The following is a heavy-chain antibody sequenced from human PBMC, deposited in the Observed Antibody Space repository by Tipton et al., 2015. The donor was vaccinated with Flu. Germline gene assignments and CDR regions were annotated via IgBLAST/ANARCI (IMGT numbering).Heavy chain of an antibody. Sequence: VQLVQSGAEVKKPGESLKISCKGSGYSFTSYWIGWVRQMPGKGLEWMGIIYPGDSDTRYSPSFQGQVTMSADKSISTAYLQWSSLKASGAAMYYCATSYYFGSGPYHRAGTFDYWGQGTLVTVSS. V-gene: IGHV5-51*01. CDR1: GYSFTSYW. CDR2: IYPGDSDT. D-gene: IGHD3-10*01. J-gene: IGHJ4*02. CDR3: ATSYYFGSGPYHRAGTFDY.